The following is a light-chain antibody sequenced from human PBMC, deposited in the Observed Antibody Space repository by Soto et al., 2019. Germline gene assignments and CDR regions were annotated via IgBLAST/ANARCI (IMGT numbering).Light chain of an antibody. J-gene: IGLJ1*01. CDR2: DVT. CDR3: SSYTTSSSYV. Sequence: QSALAQPASVSGSPGQSITISCTGTSSDVGGYIYVSWYQQHPGKAPKLMIYDVTSRPPGVSYRFSGSKSGNTASLTISGLQAEDEADYYCSSYTTSSSYVFGTGTKVTVL. CDR1: SSDVGGYIY. V-gene: IGLV2-14*01.